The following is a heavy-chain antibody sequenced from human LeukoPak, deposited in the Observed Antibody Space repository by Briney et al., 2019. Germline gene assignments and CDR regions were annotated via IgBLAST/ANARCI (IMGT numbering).Heavy chain of an antibody. J-gene: IGHJ4*02. CDR2: IRYDGSTN. Sequence: PGGSLRLSCAASGFTFRNYDMHWVRQPPGKGLEWVAFIRYDGSTNYYAESVKGRFTISRDNSKNTMYLQIDSLRVEDTAMYYCAKAIARGADYWGQGTLVTVSS. CDR1: GFTFRNYD. CDR3: AKAIARGADY. D-gene: IGHD3-10*01. V-gene: IGHV3-30*02.